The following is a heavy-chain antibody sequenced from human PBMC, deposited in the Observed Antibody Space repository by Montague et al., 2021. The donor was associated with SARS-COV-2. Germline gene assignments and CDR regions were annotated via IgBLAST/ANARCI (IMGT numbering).Heavy chain of an antibody. J-gene: IGHJ3*01. Sequence: SETLSLTRAVYGGSFSVYYWSWLRQSPRGGLEWIAEINHSGTANYNPSLKSRVSISVDTSKNQFTLKLTSVIAADTAMYYCAKEREVVRAARTLVAFDLWGQGTMVTVSS. CDR1: GGSFSVYY. V-gene: IGHV4-34*01. CDR2: INHSGTA. D-gene: IGHD2-2*01. CDR3: AKEREVVRAARTLVAFDL.